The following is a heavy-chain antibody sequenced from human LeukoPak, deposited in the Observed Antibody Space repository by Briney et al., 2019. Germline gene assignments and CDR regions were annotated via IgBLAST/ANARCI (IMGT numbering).Heavy chain of an antibody. J-gene: IGHJ3*02. Sequence: ASVTVSCTASGYTFTGYYMHWVRQAPGQGLEWMGWINPNSGGTNYAQKFQGRVTMTRDTSISTAYMELSRLRSDDTAVYYCARGPYYYDSSGYYYYAFDIWGQGTMVTVSS. CDR1: GYTFTGYY. V-gene: IGHV1-2*02. CDR3: ARGPYYYDSSGYYYYAFDI. CDR2: INPNSGGT. D-gene: IGHD3-22*01.